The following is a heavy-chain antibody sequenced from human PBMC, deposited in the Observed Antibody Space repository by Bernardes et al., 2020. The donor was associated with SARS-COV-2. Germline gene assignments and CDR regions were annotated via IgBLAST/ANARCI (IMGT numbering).Heavy chain of an antibody. Sequence: GGSLRLSCEVSGFIFSNYEMNWVRQVPGKGREWVAYISYSGSRAYYGDSVEGRFTISRHNANNSLYLQMNSLRAEDTGIYYCARDERQNWDRPNWFDLWGQGTLVTVSS. J-gene: IGHJ5*02. V-gene: IGHV3-48*03. CDR1: GFIFSNYE. D-gene: IGHD7-27*01. CDR2: ISYSGSRA. CDR3: ARDERQNWDRPNWFDL.